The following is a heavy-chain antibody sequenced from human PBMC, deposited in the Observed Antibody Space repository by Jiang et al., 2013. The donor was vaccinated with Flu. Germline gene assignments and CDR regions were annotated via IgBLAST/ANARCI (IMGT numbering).Heavy chain of an antibody. CDR1: GYSFTSYW. CDR3: ARRYFDWLLYGDDAFDI. V-gene: IGHV5-51*01. CDR2: IYPGDSDT. D-gene: IGHD3-9*01. J-gene: IGHJ3*02. Sequence: KGSGYSFTSYWIGWVRQMPGKGLEWMGIIYPGDSDTRYSPSFQGQVTISADKSISTAYLQWSSLKASDTAMYYCARRYFDWLLYGDDAFDIWGQGTMVTASS.